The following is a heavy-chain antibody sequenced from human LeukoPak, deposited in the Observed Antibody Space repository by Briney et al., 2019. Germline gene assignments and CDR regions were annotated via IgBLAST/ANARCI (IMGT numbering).Heavy chain of an antibody. V-gene: IGHV3-53*01. CDR3: AREHHPSASKYDFWSGYGAYYFDY. CDR1: GFTVSSNY. CDR2: IYSGGST. D-gene: IGHD3-3*01. J-gene: IGHJ4*02. Sequence: GGSLRLSCAASGFTVSSNYMSWVRQAPGKGLEWGSVIYSGGSTYYADSVKGRFTISRDNSKNTLYLQMNSLRAEDTAVYYCAREHHPSASKYDFWSGYGAYYFDYWGQGTLVTVSS.